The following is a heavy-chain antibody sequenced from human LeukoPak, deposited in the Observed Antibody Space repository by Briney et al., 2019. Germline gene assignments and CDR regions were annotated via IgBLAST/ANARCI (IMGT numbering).Heavy chain of an antibody. CDR1: RFTVSSNY. Sequence: GGSLRLSCAASRFTVSSNYMSWVRQAPGKGLEWVSVIYSGGSTYYADSVKGRFTISRDNSKNTLYLQMNSLRAEDTAVYYCAREMWDSYGYVDYWGQGTLVTVSS. CDR3: AREMWDSYGYVDY. J-gene: IGHJ4*02. CDR2: IYSGGST. V-gene: IGHV3-66*01. D-gene: IGHD5-18*01.